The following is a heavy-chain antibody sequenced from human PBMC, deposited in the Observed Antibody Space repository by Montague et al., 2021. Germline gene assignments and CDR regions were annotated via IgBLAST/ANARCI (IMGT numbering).Heavy chain of an antibody. Sequence: SETRSLTCSVSGGSISSYYWSWIRQPPGKGLEWIGYISDIGNTIYNPSLKSRVTISVDTSKNQFSLRLHSVTTADTAVYYCARKGTNWDYWGQGTLVTVSS. V-gene: IGHV4-59*01. CDR3: ARKGTNWDY. J-gene: IGHJ4*02. CDR1: GGSISSYY. CDR2: ISDIGNT. D-gene: IGHD2-8*01.